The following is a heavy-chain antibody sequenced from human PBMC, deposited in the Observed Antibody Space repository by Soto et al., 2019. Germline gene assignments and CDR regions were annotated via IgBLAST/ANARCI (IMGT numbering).Heavy chain of an antibody. CDR1: GFSFRNYE. J-gene: IGHJ6*02. CDR2: ISSSGTII. V-gene: IGHV3-48*03. D-gene: IGHD6-19*01. Sequence: EVQLVESGGGVVQPGGSLRLSCEASGFSFRNYEMNWVRQAPGKGLEWVSMISSSGTIIYHADSVKGRFTISRDNAKNSLYLQMNSLRAEDTAVYYCARDKQWLVRGYYYGMDVWGQGTTVTVSS. CDR3: ARDKQWLVRGYYYGMDV.